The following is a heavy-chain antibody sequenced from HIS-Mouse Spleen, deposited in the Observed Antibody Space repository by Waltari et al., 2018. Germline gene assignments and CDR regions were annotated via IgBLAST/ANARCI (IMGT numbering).Heavy chain of an antibody. V-gene: IGHV4-34*01. CDR2: INHSDST. D-gene: IGHD6-13*01. Sequence: QVQLQQWGAGLLKPSETLSLTCAVYGGSFSGYYWSWIRQPPGKGLEWIGEINHSDSTNYTPSLKSRVTISVDTSKNQFSLKLSSVTAADTAVYYCARVNSSFDYWGQGTLVTVSS. J-gene: IGHJ4*02. CDR1: GGSFSGYY. CDR3: ARVNSSFDY.